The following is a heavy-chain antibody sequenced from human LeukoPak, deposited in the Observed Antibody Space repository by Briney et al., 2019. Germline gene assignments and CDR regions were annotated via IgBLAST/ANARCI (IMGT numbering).Heavy chain of an antibody. J-gene: IGHJ3*02. CDR2: IYYSGST. CDR3: ARAGDNWNDVGAFDI. D-gene: IGHD1-20*01. Sequence: SETLSLTCTVSGGSISSSSYYWGWIRQPPGKGLEWIGSIYYSGSTYYNPSLKSRVTISVDTSKNQFSLKLSSVTAADTAVYYCARAGDNWNDVGAFDIWGQGTMVTVSS. CDR1: GGSISSSSYY. V-gene: IGHV4-39*01.